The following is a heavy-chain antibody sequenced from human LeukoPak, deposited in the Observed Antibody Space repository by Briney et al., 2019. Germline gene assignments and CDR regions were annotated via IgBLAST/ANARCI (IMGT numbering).Heavy chain of an antibody. CDR2: IRSDGSNK. V-gene: IGHV3-30*02. CDR3: AKRGEGAHFDY. D-gene: IGHD1-26*01. CDR1: GFTFSSYG. Sequence: PGGSLRLSCAASGFTFSSYGMHWVRQAPGKGLEWVAFIRSDGSNKYHADSVKGRFTISRDNSKNTLYLQMTSLGAVDTAVYYCAKRGEGAHFDYWGQGTLVTVSS. J-gene: IGHJ4*02.